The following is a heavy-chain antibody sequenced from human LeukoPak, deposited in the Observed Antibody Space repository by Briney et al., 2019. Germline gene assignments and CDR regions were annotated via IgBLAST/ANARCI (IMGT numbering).Heavy chain of an antibody. D-gene: IGHD4-23*01. CDR1: GFTFSSYW. Sequence: GGSLRLSCAASGFTFSSYWMSWVRQAPGKGLEWVSGISWNGGSLDYADSVKGRFTISRDNAKNSLYLQMNSLRAEDTALYYCAKDMGGNTPSYYYGMDVWGQGTTVTVSS. J-gene: IGHJ6*02. V-gene: IGHV3-9*01. CDR2: ISWNGGSL. CDR3: AKDMGGNTPSYYYGMDV.